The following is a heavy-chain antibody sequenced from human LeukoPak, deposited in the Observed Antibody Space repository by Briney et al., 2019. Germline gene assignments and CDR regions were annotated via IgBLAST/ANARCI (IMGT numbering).Heavy chain of an antibody. V-gene: IGHV4-38-2*02. CDR2: IYYSGST. D-gene: IGHD6-19*01. CDR3: VRGRYSSGWFKDKNWFDP. Sequence: GSLRLSCTASGFTFSDYYMSWIRQPPGKGLEWIGSIYYSGSTYYNPSLKSRVTISVDTSKNQFSLKLSSVTAADTAVYYCVRGRYSSGWFKDKNWFDPWGQGIPVTVSS. J-gene: IGHJ5*02. CDR1: GFTFSDYY.